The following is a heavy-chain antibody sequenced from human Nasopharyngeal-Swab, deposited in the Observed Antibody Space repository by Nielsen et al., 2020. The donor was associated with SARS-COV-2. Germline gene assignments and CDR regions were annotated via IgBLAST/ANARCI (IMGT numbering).Heavy chain of an antibody. CDR1: GYSLAEFELS. CDR2: FDNVDGGT. J-gene: IGHJ5*02. D-gene: IGHD6-13*01. Sequence: ASVKVSCKVSGYSLAEFELSMHWVRQAPGKGLEWMGRFDNVDGGTIYAQKFQGRVTMTEDTSTDTAYMELSSLRSEDTAVYYCATTAAAAGTSWFDPWGQGTLVTVSS. V-gene: IGHV1-24*01. CDR3: ATTAAAAGTSWFDP.